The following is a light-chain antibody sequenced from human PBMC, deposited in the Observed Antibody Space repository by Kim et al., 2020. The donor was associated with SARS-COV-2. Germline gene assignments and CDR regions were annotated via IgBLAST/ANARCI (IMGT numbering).Light chain of an antibody. Sequence: GQTITISCSGSSSNIGSNAVNWYQHFPGAAPKLRIYNNDQRPSGVPDRFSGYKSGTSASLAISGLRSDDDSEYYCAVWDDSLTGWVFGGGTKLTVL. J-gene: IGLJ3*02. CDR2: NND. CDR1: SSNIGSNA. CDR3: AVWDDSLTGWV. V-gene: IGLV1-44*01.